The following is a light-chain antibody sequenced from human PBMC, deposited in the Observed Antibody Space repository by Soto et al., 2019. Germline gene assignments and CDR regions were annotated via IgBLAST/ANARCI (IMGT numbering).Light chain of an antibody. J-gene: IGKJ2*01. V-gene: IGKV1D-12*01. Sequence: DIQMTQSPSSVSASVGDRVTITCRASQGINNWLAWYQQQKPGEAPKLLIYTASSLQTGVPSRFGGSGSGTDFTLTMSSLQPEDFAPYYCQQGYSFPYTFGQGTRLDIK. CDR2: TAS. CDR3: QQGYSFPYT. CDR1: QGINNW.